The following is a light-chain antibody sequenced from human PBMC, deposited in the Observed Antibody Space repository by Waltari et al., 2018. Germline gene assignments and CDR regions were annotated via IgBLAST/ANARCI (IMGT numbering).Light chain of an antibody. CDR3: QFYDTGLSGSV. CDR2: GNT. CDR1: SSNIGAGYA. J-gene: IGLJ3*02. V-gene: IGLV1-40*01. Sequence: QSVLTQPPSVSGAPGQRVTISCTGSSSNIGAGYAVHWYQQLPGTAPKLLIYGNTNRPSGVPDRFSGSKSGTSASLAITGLQAEDEADYYCQFYDTGLSGSVFGGWTKLTVL.